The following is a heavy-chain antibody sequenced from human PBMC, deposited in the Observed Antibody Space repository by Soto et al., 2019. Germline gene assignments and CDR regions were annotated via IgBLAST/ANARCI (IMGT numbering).Heavy chain of an antibody. V-gene: IGHV3-33*01. CDR3: ARVSSSSWYDYYYYGMDV. D-gene: IGHD6-13*01. CDR2: IWYDGSNK. Sequence: QVQLVESGGGVVQPGRSLRLSCAASGFTFSSYGMHWVRQAPGKGLEWVAVIWYDGSNKYYADSVKGRFTISRDNSKNTLYLQMNSLRAEDTAVYYCARVSSSSWYDYYYYGMDVWGQGTTVTVSS. J-gene: IGHJ6*02. CDR1: GFTFSSYG.